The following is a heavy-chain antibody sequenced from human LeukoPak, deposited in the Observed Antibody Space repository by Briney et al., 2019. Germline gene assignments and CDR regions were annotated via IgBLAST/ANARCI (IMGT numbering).Heavy chain of an antibody. CDR1: GGSISSGGYY. CDR3: ARQVGNPPYYFDY. CDR2: IYYSGST. D-gene: IGHD1-14*01. V-gene: IGHV4-61*08. Sequence: PSETLSLTCTVSGGSISSGGYYWSWIRQHPGKGLEWIGYIYYSGSTNYNPSLKSRVTISVDTSKNQFSLKLSSVTAADTAVYYCARQVGNPPYYFDYWGQGTLVTVSS. J-gene: IGHJ4*02.